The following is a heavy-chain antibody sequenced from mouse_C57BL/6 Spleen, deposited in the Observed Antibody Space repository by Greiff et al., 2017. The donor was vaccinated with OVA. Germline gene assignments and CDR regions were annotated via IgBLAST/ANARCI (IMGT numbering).Heavy chain of an antibody. V-gene: IGHV1-26*01. CDR1: GYTFTDYY. Sequence: VQLKQSGPELVKPGASVKISCKASGYTFTDYYMNWVKQSHGKSLEWIGDINPNNGGTSYNQKFKGKATLTVDKSSSTAYMELRSLTSEDSAVYYCARAGLTGSYYFDYWGQGTTLTVSS. CDR3: ARAGLTGSYYFDY. D-gene: IGHD4-1*01. J-gene: IGHJ2*01. CDR2: INPNNGGT.